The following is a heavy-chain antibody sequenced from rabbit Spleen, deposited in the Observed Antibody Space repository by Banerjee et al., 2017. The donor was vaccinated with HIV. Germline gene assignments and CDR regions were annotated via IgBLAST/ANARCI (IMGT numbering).Heavy chain of an antibody. J-gene: IGHJ4*01. Sequence: QDQLEESGGGLVKPEGSLTLTCKASGFSFSDRDVMCWVRQAPGKRPEWIACIYGVFGSTYYASWAKGRFTISKTSSTTVTLQMTSLTAADTATYFCAREFYGGSRDYFDLWRPGPLVTVS. CDR1: GFSFSDRDV. CDR3: AREFYGGSRDYFDL. CDR2: IYGVFGST. V-gene: IGHV1S45*01. D-gene: IGHD4-2*01.